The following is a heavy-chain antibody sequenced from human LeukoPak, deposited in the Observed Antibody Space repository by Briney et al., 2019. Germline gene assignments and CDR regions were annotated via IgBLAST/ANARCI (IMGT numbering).Heavy chain of an antibody. CDR3: AKLSYDFWSGYPYYFDY. CDR2: ISASGDTT. CDR1: GVIFSNYA. Sequence: PGGSLRLSCAASGVIFSNYAMNWVRQAPGKGLEWVSSISASGDTTYYADSVKGRFTISRDNSKKSVYLQINSLRAEDTAVYYCAKLSYDFWSGYPYYFDYWGQGTLVTVSS. D-gene: IGHD3-3*01. V-gene: IGHV3-23*01. J-gene: IGHJ4*02.